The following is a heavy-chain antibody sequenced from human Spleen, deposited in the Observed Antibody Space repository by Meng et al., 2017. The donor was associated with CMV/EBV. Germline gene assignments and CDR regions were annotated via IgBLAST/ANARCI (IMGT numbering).Heavy chain of an antibody. V-gene: IGHV3-23*01. J-gene: IGHJ4*02. Sequence: GESLKISCATSQFTFSSYAMTWVRQAPGKGLEWVSVISASADRTYYTDSVKGRFVISRDNSKNTVYLQLNSLRAEDTAVYYCAKAIEARPAGHFDYWGQGTLVTVSS. CDR2: ISASADRT. CDR3: AKAIEARPAGHFDY. CDR1: QFTFSSYA. D-gene: IGHD6-6*01.